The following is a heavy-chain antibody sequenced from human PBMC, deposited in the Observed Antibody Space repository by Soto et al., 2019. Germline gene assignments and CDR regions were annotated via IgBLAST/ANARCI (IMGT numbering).Heavy chain of an antibody. D-gene: IGHD3-10*01. Sequence: EVQLLESGGGLVQPGGSLRLSCAASGFTFNNYAMTWVRQAPGKGLEWVSAISGGGDTTSYADSVKGRFTVSRDGSKNTLYLQMSRLRAADTALYYCAKGRGGSGSLTPRVDFWGQGTLFTVSS. CDR3: AKGRGGSGSLTPRVDF. J-gene: IGHJ4*02. V-gene: IGHV3-23*01. CDR1: GFTFNNYA. CDR2: ISGGGDTT.